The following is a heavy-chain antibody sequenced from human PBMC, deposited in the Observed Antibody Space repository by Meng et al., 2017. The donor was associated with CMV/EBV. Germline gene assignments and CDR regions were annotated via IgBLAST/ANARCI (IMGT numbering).Heavy chain of an antibody. Sequence: SETLSLTCTVSGGSISSYYWSWIRQPPGKGLEWIGEINHSGSTNYNPSLKSRVTISVDTSKNQFSLKLSSVTAADTAVYYCARGRISDIVVVVAAKGDGMDVWGQGTTVTVSS. CDR2: INHSGST. J-gene: IGHJ6*02. V-gene: IGHV4-34*01. D-gene: IGHD2-15*01. CDR3: ARGRISDIVVVVAAKGDGMDV. CDR1: GGSISSYY.